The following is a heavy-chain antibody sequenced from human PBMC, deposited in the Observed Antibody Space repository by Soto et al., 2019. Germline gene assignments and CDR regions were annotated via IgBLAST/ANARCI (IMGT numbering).Heavy chain of an antibody. J-gene: IGHJ4*02. CDR3: AKDLPVVVPAAMGGEVYYFEY. CDR2: ICGSGGST. V-gene: IGHV3-23*01. CDR1: GFTFSSYA. Sequence: GGSLRLSCAASGFTFSSYAMSWVRQAPGKGLGRGPAICGSGGSTYYADSVKGRFTSARDNSKNPLYLQMNSRRAEDTAVYSCAKDLPVVVPAAMGGEVYYFEYWGKGTLVTVSS. D-gene: IGHD2-2*01.